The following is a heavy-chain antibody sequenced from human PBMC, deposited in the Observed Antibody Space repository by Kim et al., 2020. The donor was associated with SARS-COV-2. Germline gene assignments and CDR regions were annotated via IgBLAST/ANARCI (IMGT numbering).Heavy chain of an antibody. CDR3: AKDLIQLWFWSFDY. D-gene: IGHD5-18*01. J-gene: IGHJ4*02. CDR1: GFTFDDYA. Sequence: GGSLRLSCAASGFTFDDYAMHWVRQAPGKGLEWVSGISWNSGSIGYADSVKGRFTISRDNAKNSLYLQMNSLRAEDTALYYCAKDLIQLWFWSFDYWGQG. V-gene: IGHV3-9*01. CDR2: ISWNSGSI.